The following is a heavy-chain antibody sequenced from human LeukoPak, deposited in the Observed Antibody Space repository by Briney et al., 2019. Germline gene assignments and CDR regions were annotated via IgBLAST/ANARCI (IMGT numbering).Heavy chain of an antibody. V-gene: IGHV3-23*01. Sequence: GGSLRLSCAASGFTFSSYAMSWVRQAPGKGLEWVSAISGSGGSTYYADSVKGRFTISRDNSKNTLYLQMNSLRAEDTAVYYCATIVATSGYCGGDCYSESHYWGQGTLVTVSS. CDR1: GFTFSSYA. CDR3: ATIVATSGYCGGDCYSESHY. D-gene: IGHD2-21*02. CDR2: ISGSGGST. J-gene: IGHJ4*02.